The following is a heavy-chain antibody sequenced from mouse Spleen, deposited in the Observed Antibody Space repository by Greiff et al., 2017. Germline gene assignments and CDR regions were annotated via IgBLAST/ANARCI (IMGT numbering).Heavy chain of an antibody. CDR2: ISSGGGNT. CDR3: ARRGYGNYVDY. D-gene: IGHD2-10*02. CDR1: GFTFSSYA. V-gene: IGHV5-9*04. Sequence: EVKLVESGGGLVKLGGSLKLSCAASGFTFSSYAMSWVRQTPEKRLEWVATISSGGGNTYYPDSVKGRFTISRDNAKNTLYLQMSSLKSEDTAMYYCARRGYGNYVDYWGQGTTLTVSS. J-gene: IGHJ2*01.